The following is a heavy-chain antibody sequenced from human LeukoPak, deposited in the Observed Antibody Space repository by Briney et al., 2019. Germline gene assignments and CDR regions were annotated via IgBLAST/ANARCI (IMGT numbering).Heavy chain of an antibody. CDR3: ARGLFDCNRTSCYRVDY. V-gene: IGHV4-39*01. Sequence: SETLSLTCTVSGGSISSSSYYWGWIRQPPGKGLEWIGSIYYSGSTYYNPSLKSRVTISVDTSKSQFSLKLSSVTAADTAVYYCARGLFDCNRTSCYRVDYWGQGTLVTVSS. J-gene: IGHJ4*02. CDR1: GGSISSSSYY. D-gene: IGHD2-2*02. CDR2: IYYSGST.